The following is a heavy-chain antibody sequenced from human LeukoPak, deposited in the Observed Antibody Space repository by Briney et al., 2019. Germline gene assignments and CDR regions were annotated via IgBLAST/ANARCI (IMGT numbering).Heavy chain of an antibody. D-gene: IGHD3-10*01. CDR3: AKVQLPLLWFGELLYFDY. CDR1: GFTFDDYA. CDR2: ISWNSGSI. V-gene: IGHV3-9*01. J-gene: IGHJ4*02. Sequence: GGSLRLSCAASGFTFDDYAMHWVRQAPGKGLEWVSGISWNSGSIGYADSVKGRFTISRDNAKNSLYPQMNSLRAEDTALYYCAKVQLPLLWFGELLYFDYWGQGTLVTVSS.